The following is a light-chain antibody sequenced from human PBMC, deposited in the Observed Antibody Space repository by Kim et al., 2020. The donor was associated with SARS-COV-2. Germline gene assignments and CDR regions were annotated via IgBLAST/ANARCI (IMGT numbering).Light chain of an antibody. CDR3: QETYSTWT. J-gene: IGKJ1*01. CDR1: QSIALY. CDR2: AAS. Sequence: DIQMTQSPSSLSASVGDRVTITCRASQSIALYVNWFQQKPGKAPDLLIYAASHLQSGVPSRFSGSGSGTDFTLTISSLQPEDFATYFCQETYSTWTFAQGTKVDIK. V-gene: IGKV1-39*01.